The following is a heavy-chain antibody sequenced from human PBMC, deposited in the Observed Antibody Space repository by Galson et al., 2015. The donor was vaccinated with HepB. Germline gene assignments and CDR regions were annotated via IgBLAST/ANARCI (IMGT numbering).Heavy chain of an antibody. D-gene: IGHD6-19*01. CDR3: ASGWYKGDVDF. J-gene: IGHJ4*02. Sequence: QSGAEVKKPGESLRISCKASGYTFTTYWIGWVRQMPGKGLDWMGSINPADYDTRYSPSFQGQVTISVDKSVSTAYLQWSSLKASDTAIYYCASGWYKGDVDFWGQGTLVTVSS. CDR1: GYTFTTYW. CDR2: INPADYDT. V-gene: IGHV5-51*03.